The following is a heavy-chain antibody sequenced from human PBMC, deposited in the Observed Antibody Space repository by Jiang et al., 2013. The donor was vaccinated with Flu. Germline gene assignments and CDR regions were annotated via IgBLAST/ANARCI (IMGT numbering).Heavy chain of an antibody. D-gene: IGHD5-18*01. V-gene: IGHV4-34*01. CDR3: ARGCQMDTAMVTSWFDP. CDR1: GGSFSGYY. Sequence: LLKPSETLSLTCAVYGGSFSGYYWSWIRQPPGKGLEWIGEINHSGSTNYNPSLKSRVTISVDTSKNQFSLKLSSVTAADTAVYYCARGCQMDTAMVTSWFDPWGQGTLVTVSS. J-gene: IGHJ5*02. CDR2: INHSGST.